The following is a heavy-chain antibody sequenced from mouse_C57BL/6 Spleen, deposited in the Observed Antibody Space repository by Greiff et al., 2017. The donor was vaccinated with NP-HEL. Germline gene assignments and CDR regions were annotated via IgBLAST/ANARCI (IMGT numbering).Heavy chain of an antibody. CDR1: GFNIKDDY. CDR3: TLPRAWFAY. V-gene: IGHV14-4*01. CDR2: IDPENGDT. D-gene: IGHD5-5*01. Sequence: EVQLQQSGAELVRPGASVKLSCTASGFNIKDDYMHWVKQRPEQGLEWIGWIDPENGDTEYASKFQGKATFTADTSSNTAYLQLSSLTSEDTAGDDWTLPRAWFAYGGKGTLVTGSA. J-gene: IGHJ3*01.